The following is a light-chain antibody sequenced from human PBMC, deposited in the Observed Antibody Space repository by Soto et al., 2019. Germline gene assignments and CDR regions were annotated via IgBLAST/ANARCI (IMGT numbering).Light chain of an antibody. Sequence: DIQMTQSPSSMSASVGDRVTITCRASQSISAYLNWYQQKPGKAPKLLIYAASSLQSGVPSRFSGSGSGTDFTLTISSLQPEDFATYYCQESYSNPSVTVGPGTKVDIK. CDR3: QESYSNPSVT. J-gene: IGKJ3*01. CDR1: QSISAY. V-gene: IGKV1-39*01. CDR2: AAS.